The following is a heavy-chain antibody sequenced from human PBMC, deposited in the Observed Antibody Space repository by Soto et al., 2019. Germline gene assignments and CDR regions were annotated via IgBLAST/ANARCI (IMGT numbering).Heavy chain of an antibody. Sequence: QVQLVQSGAEVKKPGASVKVSCKASGYTFTSYGISWVRQAPGQGLEWMGWISAYNGNTNYAQKLQGRVTMTTDTSTSTAYMERRSLRPDDTAVYYCARDSTLTHYSSSAHYYYYGMDVWGQGTTVTVSS. CDR2: ISAYNGNT. V-gene: IGHV1-18*04. CDR1: GYTFTSYG. J-gene: IGHJ6*02. D-gene: IGHD6-6*01. CDR3: ARDSTLTHYSSSAHYYYYGMDV.